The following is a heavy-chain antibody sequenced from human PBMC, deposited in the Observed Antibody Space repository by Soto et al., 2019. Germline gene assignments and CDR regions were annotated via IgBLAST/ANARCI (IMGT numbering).Heavy chain of an antibody. D-gene: IGHD3-10*01. CDR2: IVVGTGDT. CDR3: AADRGYL. J-gene: IGHJ5*02. CDR1: GFTFTSSS. V-gene: IGHV1-58*01. Sequence: QMQRVQSGPEVKKPGTSVKVSCKASGFTFTSSSVQWVRQARGQGLEWIGWIVVGTGDTKYAQKFQERVTFDRDISTTTAYMEVSSLTSDDTAVYYCAADRGYLWGQGTLVTVSS.